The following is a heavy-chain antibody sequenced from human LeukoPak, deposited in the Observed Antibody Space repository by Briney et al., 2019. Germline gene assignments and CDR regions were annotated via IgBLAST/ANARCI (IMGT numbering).Heavy chain of an antibody. J-gene: IGHJ3*02. Sequence: PSETPSLTCSVSGGSIGNYFWNWIRQPAGKALEWIGRIYTSGTPNYNPSLRSRVTISIDNSTSQFTLNLMSVTAADTAVYYCAMLSGGGVFDIWSPGTMVTVSS. CDR1: GGSIGNYF. V-gene: IGHV4-4*07. D-gene: IGHD2-15*01. CDR2: IYTSGTP. CDR3: AMLSGGGVFDI.